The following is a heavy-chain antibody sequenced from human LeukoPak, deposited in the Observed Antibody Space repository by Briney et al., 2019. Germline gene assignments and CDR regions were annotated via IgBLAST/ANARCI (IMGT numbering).Heavy chain of an antibody. D-gene: IGHD1-1*01. CDR2: IYLSGST. J-gene: IGHJ4*02. Sequence: SETLSLTCAVSGYSISSGYYWGWIRQPLGKGLEWIGSIYLSGSTYYNPSLKSRVTISVDTSKNQFSLKLSSVTAADTAVYYCARRSRYNWNDLGFDYWGQGTLVTVSS. V-gene: IGHV4-38-2*01. CDR3: ARRSRYNWNDLGFDY. CDR1: GYSISSGYY.